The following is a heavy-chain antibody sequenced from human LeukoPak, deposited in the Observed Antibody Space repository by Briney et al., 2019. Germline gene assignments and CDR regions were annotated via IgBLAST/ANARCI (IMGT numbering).Heavy chain of an antibody. J-gene: IGHJ4*02. Sequence: SETLSLTCTVYGGSFSGYCWSWIRQPPGKGLEWVGEINHSGSTNFNPSLKSRVTISIDTSKNQFSLKLSSVTAADTAVYYCARDLRSKFDYWGQGTLVTVSS. D-gene: IGHD1-14*01. CDR1: GGSFSGYC. CDR2: INHSGST. V-gene: IGHV4-34*01. CDR3: ARDLRSKFDY.